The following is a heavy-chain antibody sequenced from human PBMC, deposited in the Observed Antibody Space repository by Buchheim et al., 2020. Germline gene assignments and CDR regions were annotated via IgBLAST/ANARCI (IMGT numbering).Heavy chain of an antibody. CDR2: IWYDGSKK. CDR3: VRDKDNNFFDD. V-gene: IGHV3-33*01. J-gene: IGHJ4*02. Sequence: QVQLVESGGGVVQPGRSLRLSCAASGFTFRNHGMHWVRQAPGRGLEWVAVIWYDGSKKYYTDSVKGRFTVSRDNSKNMFYLQKNKVTAEETAVYYCVRDKDNNFFDDWGQGTL. CDR1: GFTFRNHG. D-gene: IGHD5-24*01.